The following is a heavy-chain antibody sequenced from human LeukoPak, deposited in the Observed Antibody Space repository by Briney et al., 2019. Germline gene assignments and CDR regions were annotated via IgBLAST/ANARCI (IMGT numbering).Heavy chain of an antibody. J-gene: IGHJ5*02. CDR2: ISWNSGSI. V-gene: IGHV3-9*01. D-gene: IGHD3-10*01. CDR3: AKGPYGSGSYYTS. CDR1: GFTFDVYA. Sequence: GRSLRLSCAASGFTFDVYAMHWVRQAPGKGLEWVSGISWNSGSIGYADSVKGRFTISRDNAKNSLYLQMNSLRAEDTALYYCAKGPYGSGSYYTSWGQGTLVTVSS.